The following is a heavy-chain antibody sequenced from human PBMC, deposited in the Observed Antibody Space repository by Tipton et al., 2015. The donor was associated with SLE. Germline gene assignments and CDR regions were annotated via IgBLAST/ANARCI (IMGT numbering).Heavy chain of an antibody. CDR3: ARSSRGYRDAFDI. CDR2: IYTSGST. D-gene: IGHD3-22*01. Sequence: LRLSCTVSGGSISSGSYYWSWIRQPAGKGLEWIGRIYTSGSTNYNPSLKSRVTISVDTSKNQFSLKLSSVTAADTAVYYCARSSRGYRDAFDIWGQGTMVTVSS. V-gene: IGHV4-61*02. CDR1: GGSISSGSYY. J-gene: IGHJ3*02.